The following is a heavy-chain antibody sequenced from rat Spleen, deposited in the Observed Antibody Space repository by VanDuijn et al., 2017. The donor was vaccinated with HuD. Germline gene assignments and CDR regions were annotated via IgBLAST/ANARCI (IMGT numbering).Heavy chain of an antibody. V-gene: IGHV2-32*01. CDR2: IWGDGST. J-gene: IGHJ3*01. Sequence: QVQLKESGPGLVKPSETLSLTCPVSGFSLTSYHVSWVRQPPGKGLEWMGVIWGDGSTAYNSALKSRLTISRDTSKSQVFLKMSSLKTEDTATYYCARGGLWFAYWGQGTLVTVSS. CDR1: GFSLTSYH. CDR3: ARGGLWFAY.